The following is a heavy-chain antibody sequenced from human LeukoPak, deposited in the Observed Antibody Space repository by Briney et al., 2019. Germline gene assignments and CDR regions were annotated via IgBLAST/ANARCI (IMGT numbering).Heavy chain of an antibody. CDR3: ARGPGLFDP. V-gene: IGHV4-39*07. CDR1: GGSISSSNYY. CDR2: IYYSGST. J-gene: IGHJ5*02. Sequence: PSETLSLTCTVSGGSISSSNYYWGWIRQPPGKGLEWIGSIYYSGSTYYSPSLKSRVTISVDTSKNQFSLKLSSVTAADTAVYYCARGPGLFDPWGQGTLVTVSS.